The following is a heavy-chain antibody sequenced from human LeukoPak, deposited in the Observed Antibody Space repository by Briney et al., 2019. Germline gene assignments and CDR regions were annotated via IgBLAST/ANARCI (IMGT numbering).Heavy chain of an antibody. J-gene: IGHJ5*02. D-gene: IGHD3-9*01. CDR1: GGSFSGYY. CDR2: INHSGST. V-gene: IGHV4-34*01. Sequence: PSETLSLTCAVYGGSFSGYYWNWIRQPPGKGLEWIGQINHSGSTNYNPSLKSRVTISVDTSKNQFSLKLSSVTAADTAVYYCATILRGQKEAPGTSNWFDPWGQGTLVTVSS. CDR3: ATILRGQKEAPGTSNWFDP.